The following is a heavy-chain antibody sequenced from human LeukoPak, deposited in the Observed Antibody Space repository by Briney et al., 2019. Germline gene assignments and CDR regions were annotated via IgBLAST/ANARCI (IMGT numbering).Heavy chain of an antibody. J-gene: IGHJ3*02. V-gene: IGHV4-59*12. CDR2: IYYTGNT. D-gene: IGHD3-22*01. Sequence: PSETLSLTCTVSGGSISNYYWNWIRQPPGKGLEWIGYIYYTGNTNYNPSLKSRVTISVDTSKNQFSLKLSSVTAADTAVYYCARLFVITTSAFDIWGQGTMVTVSS. CDR1: GGSISNYY. CDR3: ARLFVITTSAFDI.